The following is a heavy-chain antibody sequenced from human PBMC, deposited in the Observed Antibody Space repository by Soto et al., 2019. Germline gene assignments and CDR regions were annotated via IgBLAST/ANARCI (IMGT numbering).Heavy chain of an antibody. J-gene: IGHJ6*02. Sequence: QVQLVESGGGVVQPGRSLRLSCAASGFTFSSYAMHWVRQAPGKGLEWVAVISYDGSNKYYADSVKGRFTISRDNSKNPLDLQMNSLRAEDTAVYYCASLPVAASHYYYYSGMDVWGQGTTVTVSS. CDR1: GFTFSSYA. CDR2: ISYDGSNK. V-gene: IGHV3-30-3*01. CDR3: ASLPVAASHYYYYSGMDV. D-gene: IGHD2-15*01.